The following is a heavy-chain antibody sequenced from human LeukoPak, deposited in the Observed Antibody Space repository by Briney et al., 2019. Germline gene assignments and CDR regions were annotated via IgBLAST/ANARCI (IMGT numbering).Heavy chain of an antibody. CDR3: AVGFYGSGSYPRNDY. J-gene: IGHJ4*02. D-gene: IGHD3-10*01. CDR2: ISAHDGNT. CDR1: GYTFSSYG. V-gene: IGHV1-18*01. Sequence: GASVKVSCKASGYTFSSYGIIWVRQAPGQGLEWMGWISAHDGNTNFAQKFQGRVTITADESTSTAYMELSSLRSEDTAVYYCAVGFYGSGSYPRNDYWGQGTLVTVSS.